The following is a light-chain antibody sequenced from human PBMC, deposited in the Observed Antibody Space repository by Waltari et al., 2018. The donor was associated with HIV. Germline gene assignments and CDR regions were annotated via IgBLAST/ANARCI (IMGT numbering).Light chain of an antibody. CDR3: AAWDDSLSGRV. Sequence: QSVLTQPPSASGTPGQRVTISCSGSSSNIGSSYIYWYQPLTGKAPKLLIYGNNQRPSGVPDRFSGSKSGTSASLAISGLRSEDEADYYCAAWDDSLSGRVFGGGTKLTVL. J-gene: IGLJ3*02. CDR1: SSNIGSSY. CDR2: GNN. V-gene: IGLV1-47*02.